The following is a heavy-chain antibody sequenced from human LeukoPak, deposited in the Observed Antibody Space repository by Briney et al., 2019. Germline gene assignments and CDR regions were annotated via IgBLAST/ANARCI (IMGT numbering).Heavy chain of an antibody. J-gene: IGHJ6*02. CDR2: IYARGNT. Sequence: GGSLRLSCAASGFTVTGNYMSWVRQAPGKGLEWVSVIYARGNTYYADSVKGRFTISRDTSKNPVNLQMNSLRAEDTAVYYCARALGFWNGYYYSYHGLDVWGQGTTVTVSS. CDR3: ARALGFWNGYYYSYHGLDV. V-gene: IGHV3-66*01. D-gene: IGHD3-3*01. CDR1: GFTVTGNY.